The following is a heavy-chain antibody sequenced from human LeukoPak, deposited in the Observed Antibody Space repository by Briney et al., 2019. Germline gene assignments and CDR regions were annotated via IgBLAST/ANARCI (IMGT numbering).Heavy chain of an antibody. Sequence: SETLSLTCAVSGGSISSSNWWSWVRQPPGKGLEWIGEMYHSGSTNYNPSLKSRVTISVDKSKNQFSLKLSSVTAADTAVYYCARKTGVDYYFDYWGQGTLATVSS. CDR2: MYHSGST. CDR1: GGSISSSNW. V-gene: IGHV4-4*02. D-gene: IGHD1-14*01. CDR3: ARKTGVDYYFDY. J-gene: IGHJ4*02.